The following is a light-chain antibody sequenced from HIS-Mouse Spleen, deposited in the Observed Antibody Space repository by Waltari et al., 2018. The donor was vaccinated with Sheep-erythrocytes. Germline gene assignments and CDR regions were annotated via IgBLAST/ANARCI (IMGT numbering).Light chain of an antibody. CDR1: SSAVGGYNY. V-gene: IGLV2-11*01. J-gene: IGLJ1*01. CDR2: DVS. Sequence: QSALTQPRSVSGSPGQSVTISCTGTSSAVGGYNYVPWYQQHPGKAPKRMLYDVSKRPSGVPDRFSGSKSGNTASLTISGLQAEDEADYYCCSYAGSYNHVFATGTKVTVL. CDR3: CSYAGSYNHV.